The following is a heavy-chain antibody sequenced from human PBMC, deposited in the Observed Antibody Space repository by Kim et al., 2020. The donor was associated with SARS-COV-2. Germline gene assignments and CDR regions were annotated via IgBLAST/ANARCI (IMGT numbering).Heavy chain of an antibody. CDR1: GGTFSSYA. Sequence: SVKVSCKASGGTFSSYAISWVRQAPGQGLEWMGGIIPIFGTANYAQKFQGRVTITADESTSTAYMELSSLRSEDTAVYYCARAFRAHYDSSGYYLDYYYYGMDVWGQGTTVTVSS. D-gene: IGHD3-22*01. CDR3: ARAFRAHYDSSGYYLDYYYYGMDV. J-gene: IGHJ6*02. CDR2: IIPIFGTA. V-gene: IGHV1-69*13.